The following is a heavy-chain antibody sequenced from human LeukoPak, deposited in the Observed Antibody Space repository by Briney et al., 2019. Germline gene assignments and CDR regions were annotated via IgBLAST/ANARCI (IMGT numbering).Heavy chain of an antibody. CDR3: ARLSTPNLYYFDY. V-gene: IGHV1-2*02. CDR2: INPNSGGT. Sequence: ASVKVSCKASGYTFTSYGINWVRQAPGQGLEWMGWINPNSGGTNYAQKFQGRVTMTRDTSISTAYMELSRLRSDDSALYYCARLSTPNLYYFDYWGQGTLVTVSS. J-gene: IGHJ4*02. CDR1: GYTFTSYG. D-gene: IGHD3-16*02.